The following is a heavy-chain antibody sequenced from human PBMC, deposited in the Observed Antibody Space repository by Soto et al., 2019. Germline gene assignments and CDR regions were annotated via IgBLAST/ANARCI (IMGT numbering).Heavy chain of an antibody. Sequence: QVQLVQSGAEVKKPGSSVKVSCKASGGVFRNYAINWVRQAPGQGLEWMGGIIPVFGTADYPQKFQGRVTTTADESTTTAYMELTSLTTEDTAVYFWARDRWGSYSFDSWGQGTLVTVAS. V-gene: IGHV1-69*01. D-gene: IGHD1-26*01. CDR1: GGVFRNYA. CDR2: IIPVFGTA. J-gene: IGHJ5*01. CDR3: ARDRWGSYSFDS.